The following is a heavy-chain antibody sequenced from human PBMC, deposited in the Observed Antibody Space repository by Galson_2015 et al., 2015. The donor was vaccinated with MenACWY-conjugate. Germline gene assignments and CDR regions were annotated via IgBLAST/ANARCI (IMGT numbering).Heavy chain of an antibody. CDR1: GFTLSSYA. CDR2: ISGSGSST. V-gene: IGHV3-23*01. J-gene: IGHJ4*02. Sequence: SLRLSCAASGFTLSSYAMSWVRQAPGKGLEWVSSISGSGSSTYYPDSVKGRFTISRDNSKNTLYLQMNSLRAEDTAVYYCAKGAHGVPSAMSFDYWGQGTLVTVSS. D-gene: IGHD2-2*01. CDR3: AKGAHGVPSAMSFDY.